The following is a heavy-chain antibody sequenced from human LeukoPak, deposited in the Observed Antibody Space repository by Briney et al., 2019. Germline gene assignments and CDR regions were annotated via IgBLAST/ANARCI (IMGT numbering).Heavy chain of an antibody. V-gene: IGHV1-3*03. D-gene: IGHD6-19*01. CDR2: ITTGRGDT. CDR3: ARDHSGWFFTRVRRYYYYMDV. J-gene: IGHJ6*03. CDR1: GYTFTDYA. Sequence: ASVKVSCKASGYTFTDYALHWVRQAPGQSLEWMGWITTGRGDTQYSQAFQRRITITRDKSASTVSMDLSALRSEDTAVYYCARDHSGWFFTRVRRYYYYMDVWGKGTTVTVSS.